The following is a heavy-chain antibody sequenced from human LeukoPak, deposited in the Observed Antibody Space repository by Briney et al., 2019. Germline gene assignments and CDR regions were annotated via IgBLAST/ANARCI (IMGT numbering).Heavy chain of an antibody. D-gene: IGHD3-22*01. CDR3: ARGLPAYYYDSSGYISGFDY. Sequence: ASVKVSCKASGYTFTSYGISWVRQAPGQGLEWMGIINPSGGSTSYAQKFQGRVTMTRDTSTSTVYMELSSLRSEDTAVYYCARGLPAYYYDSSGYISGFDYWGQGTLVTVSS. V-gene: IGHV1-46*01. J-gene: IGHJ4*02. CDR1: GYTFTSYG. CDR2: INPSGGST.